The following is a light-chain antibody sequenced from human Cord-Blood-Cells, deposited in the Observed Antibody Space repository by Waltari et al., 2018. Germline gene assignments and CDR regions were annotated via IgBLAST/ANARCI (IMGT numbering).Light chain of an antibody. CDR3: SSYTSSSTLV. Sequence: QSALTQPASVSGSPGQSITIPCTGTSSDVGGYNYVSWYQQHPGKAPKLMIYDVSNRTAGVSNLFAGSKSGNTASLTISGLQAEDEADYYCSSYTSSSTLVFGGGTKLTVL. CDR2: DVS. V-gene: IGLV2-14*01. CDR1: SSDVGGYNY. J-gene: IGLJ3*02.